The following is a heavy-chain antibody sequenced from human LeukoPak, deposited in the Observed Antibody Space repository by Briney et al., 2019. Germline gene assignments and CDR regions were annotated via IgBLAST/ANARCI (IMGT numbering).Heavy chain of an antibody. V-gene: IGHV1-69*13. CDR1: GGTFSSYA. CDR3: ARGPGIVGYSSGWYFDY. CDR2: IIPIFGTA. D-gene: IGHD6-19*01. Sequence: ASVKVSCKASGGTFSSYAISWVRQAPGQGLEWMGGIIPIFGTANYAQKFQGRVTITADEPTSTAYMELSSLRSEDTAVYYCARGPGIVGYSSGWYFDYWGQGTLVTVSS. J-gene: IGHJ4*02.